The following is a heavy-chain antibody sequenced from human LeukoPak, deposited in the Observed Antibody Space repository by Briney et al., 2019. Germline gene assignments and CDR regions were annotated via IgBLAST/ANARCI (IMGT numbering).Heavy chain of an antibody. CDR1: GFTFSNAW. D-gene: IGHD1-26*01. CDR3: TTAAKWETQGTDY. V-gene: IGHV3-15*01. J-gene: IGHJ4*02. Sequence: PGGSLRLSCAASGFTFSNAWMNWVRQAPGKGLEWVGRIQSKTDGGTSDYAAPVKGRFTISRDDSKNTLYLQMNSLNTEDTAVYYCTTAAKWETQGTDYWGQGTLVTISS. CDR2: IQSKTDGGTS.